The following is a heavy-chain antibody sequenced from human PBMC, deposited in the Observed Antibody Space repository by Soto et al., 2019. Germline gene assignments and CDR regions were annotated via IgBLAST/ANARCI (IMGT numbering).Heavy chain of an antibody. CDR3: ARVAVIDYYDFWSGYYKSNWFDP. V-gene: IGHV1-2*02. CDR2: VNTDTGDT. D-gene: IGHD3-3*01. J-gene: IGHJ5*02. CDR1: GYTFTAYY. Sequence: ASVKVSCKASGYTFTAYYLHWVRQAPGQGFEWMGWVNTDTGDTKYSQKFRSRVTITRDTSASTAYMELSSLRSEDTAVYYCARVAVIDYYDFWSGYYKSNWFDPWGQGTQVTVSS.